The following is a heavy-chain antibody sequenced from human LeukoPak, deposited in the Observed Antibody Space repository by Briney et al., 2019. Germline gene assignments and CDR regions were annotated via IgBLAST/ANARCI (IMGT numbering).Heavy chain of an antibody. Sequence: PGGSLRLSCAASGFTFSSYSMNWVRQAPGKGLEWVSVVYGGGSTYYADSVKGRFTISRDNSKNTLYLQMNSLRTEDTAVYYCAKANPVIVGARAGGPINFWGQGTMVTVSS. V-gene: IGHV3-53*01. J-gene: IGHJ3*01. CDR3: AKANPVIVGARAGGPINF. CDR1: GFTFSSYS. CDR2: VYGGGST. D-gene: IGHD1-26*01.